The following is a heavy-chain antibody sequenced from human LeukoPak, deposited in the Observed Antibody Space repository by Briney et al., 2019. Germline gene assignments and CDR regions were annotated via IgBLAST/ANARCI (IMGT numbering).Heavy chain of an antibody. Sequence: ASVKVPCKASGYTFTSYGISWVRQAPGQGLEWMGWISAYNGNTNYAQKLQGRVTMTTDTSTSTAYMELRSLRSDDTAVYYCARDKDSSGWSYYYYYGMDVWGQGTTVTVSS. CDR1: GYTFTSYG. CDR2: ISAYNGNT. D-gene: IGHD6-19*01. V-gene: IGHV1-18*01. J-gene: IGHJ6*02. CDR3: ARDKDSSGWSYYYYYGMDV.